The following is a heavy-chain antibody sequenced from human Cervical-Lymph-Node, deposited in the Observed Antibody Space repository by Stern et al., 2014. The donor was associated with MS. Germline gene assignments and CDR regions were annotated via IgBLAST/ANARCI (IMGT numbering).Heavy chain of an antibody. D-gene: IGHD6-19*01. Sequence: EVQLVESGGGLVQPGGSLRLPCAASGFTFSSYWVSWVRQAPGKGLERVANIKQDGSEKYYVDSVKGRFTISRDNAKNSLYLQMNSLRAEDTAVYYCARVRGSSPGDYWGQGTLVTVSS. CDR2: IKQDGSEK. CDR1: GFTFSSYW. J-gene: IGHJ4*02. CDR3: ARVRGSSPGDY. V-gene: IGHV3-7*01.